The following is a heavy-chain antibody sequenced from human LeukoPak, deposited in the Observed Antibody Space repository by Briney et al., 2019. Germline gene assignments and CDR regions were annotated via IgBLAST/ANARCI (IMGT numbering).Heavy chain of an antibody. J-gene: IGHJ4*02. CDR3: TKRVKYGGTWDHFAD. CDR1: GFTFDNYR. CDR2: INADGGNT. D-gene: IGHD6-6*01. V-gene: IGHV3-23*01. Sequence: GGSLRLSCAASGFTFDNYRMSWVRQAPGKGLEWVSTINADGGNTYYADSVKGRFTISRDNSKSTLPLQMNSLRVEDTALYYCTKRVKYGGTWDHFADWGQGTLVTVSS.